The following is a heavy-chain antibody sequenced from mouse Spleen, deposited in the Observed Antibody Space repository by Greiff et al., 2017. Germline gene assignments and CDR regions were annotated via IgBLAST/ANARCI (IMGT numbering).Heavy chain of an antibody. CDR1: GYTFTSYW. D-gene: IGHD4-1*01. CDR3: ARLEVITGRGGYYFDY. V-gene: IGHV1-69*01. CDR2: IDPSDSYT. J-gene: IGHJ2*01. Sequence: QVQLQQPGAELVMPGASVKLSCKASGYTFTSYWMHWVKQRPGQGLEWIGEIDPSDSYTNYNQKFKGKATLTVDKSSSTAYMQLSSLTSEDSAVYYCARLEVITGRGGYYFDYWGQGTTLTVSS.